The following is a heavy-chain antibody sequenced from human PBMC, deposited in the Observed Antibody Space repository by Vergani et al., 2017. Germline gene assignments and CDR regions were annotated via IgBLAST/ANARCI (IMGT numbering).Heavy chain of an antibody. CDR3: AKAYSNYYYYGMDV. V-gene: IGHV3-9*01. D-gene: IGHD4-11*01. CDR2: ISWNSGSI. J-gene: IGHJ6*02. CDR1: GFTFDDYA. Sequence: EVQLVESGGGLVQPGRSLRLSCAASGFTFDDYAMHWVRQAPGKGLEWVSGISWNSGSIGYADSVKGRFTISRDNAKNSLYLQMNSLRAEDTALYYCAKAYSNYYYYGMDVWGQGTTVTVSS.